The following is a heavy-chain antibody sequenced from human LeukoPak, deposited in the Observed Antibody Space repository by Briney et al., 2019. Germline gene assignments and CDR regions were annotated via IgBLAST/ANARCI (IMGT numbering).Heavy chain of an antibody. CDR2: INPKSGGT. Sequence: ASVKVSCKASGYSFTGHYMHWVRQAPGQGLEWMGWINPKSGGTNYAQKFQGRVTMTRDTSISTAYMELSRLRSDDTAVYYCARGGFSGSYHHDAFDIWGQGTMVTVSS. J-gene: IGHJ3*02. V-gene: IGHV1-2*02. CDR1: GYSFTGHY. D-gene: IGHD1-26*01. CDR3: ARGGFSGSYHHDAFDI.